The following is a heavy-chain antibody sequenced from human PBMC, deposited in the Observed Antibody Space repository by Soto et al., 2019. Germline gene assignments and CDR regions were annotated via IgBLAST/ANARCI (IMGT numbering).Heavy chain of an antibody. Sequence: PGGSLRLSCAASGFTFSSYAMHWVRQAPGKGLEWVAVISYDGSNKYYADSVKGRFTISRDNSKNTLYLQMNSLRAEDTAVYYCARGGSRVRVNIAAAGTYYFDYWGQGTLVTVSS. CDR1: GFTFSSYA. J-gene: IGHJ4*02. D-gene: IGHD6-13*01. CDR2: ISYDGSNK. V-gene: IGHV3-30-3*01. CDR3: ARGGSRVRVNIAAAGTYYFDY.